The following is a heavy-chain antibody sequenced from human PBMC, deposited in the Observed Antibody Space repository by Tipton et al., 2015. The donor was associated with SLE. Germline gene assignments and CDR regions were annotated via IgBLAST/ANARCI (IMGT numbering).Heavy chain of an antibody. CDR1: GGSFSGYY. CDR3: ARHSSSNWYEPFDY. CDR2: INHSGST. D-gene: IGHD6-13*01. J-gene: IGHJ4*02. Sequence: TLSLTCAVYGGSFSGYYWSWIRQPPGKGLEWIGEINHSGSTNYNPSLKSRVTISVDTSKNQFSLDLSSVTAADTAVYYCARHSSSNWYEPFDYWGQGTLVTVSS. V-gene: IGHV4-34*01.